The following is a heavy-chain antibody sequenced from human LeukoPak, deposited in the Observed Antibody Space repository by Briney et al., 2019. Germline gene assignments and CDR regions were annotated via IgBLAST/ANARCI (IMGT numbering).Heavy chain of an antibody. CDR2: IYQRATV. Sequence: PSETLSLTCNVSGYSISSGYFWGWVRQAPGKGLEWIGSIYQRATVHYNPSLKSRVTISLDTSKNHFSLNLRSMQASDTAVYYCARAFCVGECFVLNIFFDSWGQGTLVTVSS. J-gene: IGHJ4*02. V-gene: IGHV4-38-2*02. D-gene: IGHD2-21*01. CDR1: GYSISSGYF. CDR3: ARAFCVGECFVLNIFFDS.